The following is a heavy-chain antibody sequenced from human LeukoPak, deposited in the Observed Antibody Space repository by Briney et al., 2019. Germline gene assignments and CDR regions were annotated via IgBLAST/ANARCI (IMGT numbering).Heavy chain of an antibody. V-gene: IGHV1-2*02. D-gene: IGHD5-12*01. CDR3: ARDPLYIWWLRTHPGQDYYFDY. J-gene: IGHJ4*02. CDR1: GYTFTGYY. CDR2: INPNSGGT. Sequence: GASVKVSCKASGYTFTGYYMHWVRQAPGQGLEWMGWINPNSGGTNYAQKFQGRVTMTRDTSISTAYMELSRLRPDDTAVYYCARDPLYIWWLRTHPGQDYYFDYWGQGTLVTVSS.